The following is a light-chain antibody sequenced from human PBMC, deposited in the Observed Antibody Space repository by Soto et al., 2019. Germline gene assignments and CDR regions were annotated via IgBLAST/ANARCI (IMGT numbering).Light chain of an antibody. V-gene: IGKV1-5*03. CDR3: QQYNPYYPWT. CDR1: QTISSW. CDR2: KAS. Sequence: DIQMTQSPFTLSASVGVRVTITCRASQTISSWLAWYQHKPGKAPKVLINKASVLESGVPSRFSGSGSGTEFTLTISSLQPDDFATYYCQQYNPYYPWTFGQGTKVEIK. J-gene: IGKJ1*01.